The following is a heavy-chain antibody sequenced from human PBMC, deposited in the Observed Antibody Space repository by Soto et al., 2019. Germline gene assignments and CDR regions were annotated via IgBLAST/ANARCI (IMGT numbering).Heavy chain of an antibody. V-gene: IGHV5-51*01. CDR1: GYSFTSYW. CDR2: IYTGNSDT. D-gene: IGHD6-19*01. Sequence: GESLKISCKGSGYSFTSYWIGWVRQMPGKGLEWMGVIYTGNSDTRYSPSLQGQVTISADKSISTAYLQWSSLKASDTAMYYCASSTAVAGSGAAFDIWGQGTMVTVSS. CDR3: ASSTAVAGSGAAFDI. J-gene: IGHJ3*02.